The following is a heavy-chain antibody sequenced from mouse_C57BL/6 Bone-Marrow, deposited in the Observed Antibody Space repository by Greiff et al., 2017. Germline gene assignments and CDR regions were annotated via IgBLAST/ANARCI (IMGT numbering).Heavy chain of an antibody. CDR1: GFTFSSYA. CDR2: ISDGGSYT. J-gene: IGHJ1*03. V-gene: IGHV5-4*01. Sequence: EVQVVESGGGLVKPGGSLKLSCAASGFTFSSYAMSWVRQTPEKRLEWVATISDGGSYTYYPDNVKGRFTISRDNAKNNLYLQMSHLKSEDTAMYYCAREDYGSPWYFDVWGTGTTVTVSS. D-gene: IGHD1-1*01. CDR3: AREDYGSPWYFDV.